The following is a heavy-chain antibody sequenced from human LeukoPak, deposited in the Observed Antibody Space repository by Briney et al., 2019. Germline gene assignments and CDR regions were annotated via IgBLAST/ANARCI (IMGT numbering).Heavy chain of an antibody. J-gene: IGHJ4*02. Sequence: SETLSLTCTVSGGSISSYYWSWIRQPPGKGLEWIGYIYYSGSTNYNPSLKSRVTISVDTSKNQFSLKLSSVTAADTAVYYCARRRGRGYDLPSKYYFDYWGQGTLVTVSS. CDR2: IYYSGST. CDR1: GGSISSYY. V-gene: IGHV4-59*08. D-gene: IGHD5-12*01. CDR3: ARRRGRGYDLPSKYYFDY.